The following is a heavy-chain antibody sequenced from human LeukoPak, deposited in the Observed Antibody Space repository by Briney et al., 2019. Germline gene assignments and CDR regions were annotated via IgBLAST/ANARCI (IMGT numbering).Heavy chain of an antibody. CDR3: AKGLPVTYRGGDCYLGYFDY. V-gene: IGHV3-23*01. CDR2: ISGSGGST. J-gene: IGHJ4*02. D-gene: IGHD2-21*02. CDR1: GFTFSSYA. Sequence: GGSLRLSCAASGFTFSSYAMSWVRQAPGKGLEWVSAISGSGGSTYYADSVEGRFTISRDNSKNTLYLQMNSLRAEDTAVYYCAKGLPVTYRGGDCYLGYFDYWGQGTLVTVSS.